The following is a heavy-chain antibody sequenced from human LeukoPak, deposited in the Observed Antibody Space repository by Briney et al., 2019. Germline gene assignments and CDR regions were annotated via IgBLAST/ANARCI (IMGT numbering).Heavy chain of an antibody. D-gene: IGHD4-17*01. V-gene: IGHV3-30*18. J-gene: IGHJ4*02. Sequence: GGSLRLSCAASGFTFSSYWMHWVRQAPGKGLEWVAVISYDGSNKYYADSVKGRFTISRDNSKNTLYLQMNSLRAEDTAVYYCAKEEGRTRYGDYPNYWGQGTLVTVSS. CDR2: ISYDGSNK. CDR1: GFTFSSYW. CDR3: AKEEGRTRYGDYPNY.